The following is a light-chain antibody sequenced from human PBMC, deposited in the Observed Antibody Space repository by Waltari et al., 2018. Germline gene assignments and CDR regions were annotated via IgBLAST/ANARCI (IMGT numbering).Light chain of an antibody. CDR3: QHYLRLPVT. J-gene: IGKJ1*01. Sequence: EIVLTQSPGTLSLSVGERATVSCRASESVSRALAWYQQKPGQAPRLLIYGASTRATGIPYRFSGSGSGTDFSLTISRLEPDDFAVYYCQHYLRLPVTFGQGTTVEI. CDR2: GAS. CDR1: ESVSRA. V-gene: IGKV3-20*01.